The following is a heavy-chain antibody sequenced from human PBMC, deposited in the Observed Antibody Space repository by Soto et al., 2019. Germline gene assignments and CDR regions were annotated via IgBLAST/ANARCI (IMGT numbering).Heavy chain of an antibody. D-gene: IGHD3-10*01. CDR1: GGTFSSYT. V-gene: IGHV1-69*02. Sequence: QVQLVQSGAEVKKPGSSVKVSCKASGGTFSSYTISWVRQAPGQGLEWMGRIIPILGIANYAQKFQGRVTTTADKSTSTAYMELSSLRSEDTAVYYCARARTYYYGSGSYSASFDYWGQGTLVTVSS. CDR2: IIPILGIA. CDR3: ARARTYYYGSGSYSASFDY. J-gene: IGHJ4*02.